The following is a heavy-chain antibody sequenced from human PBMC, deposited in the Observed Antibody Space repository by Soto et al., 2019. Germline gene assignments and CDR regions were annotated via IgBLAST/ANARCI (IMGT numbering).Heavy chain of an antibody. CDR2: ISAYNGNT. CDR1: GYTFTSYG. V-gene: IGHV1-18*01. D-gene: IGHD6-13*01. Sequence: ASVKVSCKASGYTFTSYGISWVRQAPGQGLEWMGWISAYNGNTNYAQKLQGRVTMTTDTSTSTAYMELRSLRSDDTAVYYCARDGLYTSPNYASDYWGQGTPVTVSS. J-gene: IGHJ4*02. CDR3: ARDGLYTSPNYASDY.